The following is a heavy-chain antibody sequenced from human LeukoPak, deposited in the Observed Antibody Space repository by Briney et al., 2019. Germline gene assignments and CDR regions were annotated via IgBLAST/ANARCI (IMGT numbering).Heavy chain of an antibody. CDR2: ISGSGGST. CDR1: GFTFRSYA. D-gene: IGHD2-2*01. Sequence: GGSLRLSCAASGFTFRSYAMSWVRQAPGKGLEWVSGISGSGGSTYYADSVKGRFTISRDNAKNSLYLQMNSLRDEDTAVYYCARGDCSSTSCYPIYYGMDVWGQGTTVTVSS. V-gene: IGHV3-23*01. CDR3: ARGDCSSTSCYPIYYGMDV. J-gene: IGHJ6*02.